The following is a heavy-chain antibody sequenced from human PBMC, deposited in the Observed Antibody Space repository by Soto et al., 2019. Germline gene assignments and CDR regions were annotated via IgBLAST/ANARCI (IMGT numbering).Heavy chain of an antibody. CDR2: IYHSGST. CDR1: GGSVSSGSYY. V-gene: IGHV4-61*01. CDR3: ARGYYDSTYYYFRGFDY. J-gene: IGHJ4*02. Sequence: QVQLQESGPGLVKPSETLSLTCTVSGGSVSSGSYYWSWIRQPPGKGLEWIGYIYHSGSTNYNPSLKSRATISLDMSKNHFSLNLSSVTAADTALYYCARGYYDSTYYYFRGFDYWGQGTLVTVSS. D-gene: IGHD3-22*01.